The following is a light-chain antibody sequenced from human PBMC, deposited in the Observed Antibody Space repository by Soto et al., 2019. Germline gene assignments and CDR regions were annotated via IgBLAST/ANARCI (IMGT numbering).Light chain of an antibody. CDR1: SSDVGGYNY. V-gene: IGLV2-8*01. CDR3: SSYAGSTHVV. Sequence: QSALTQPPSASGSPGQSVTISCTGTSSDVGGYNYVSWYQQHPGKAPKLMIYEVTKRPSGVPDRFSGSKSDNTASLTVSGLQAEDEADYYCSSYAGSTHVVFGGGTKLTVL. CDR2: EVT. J-gene: IGLJ2*01.